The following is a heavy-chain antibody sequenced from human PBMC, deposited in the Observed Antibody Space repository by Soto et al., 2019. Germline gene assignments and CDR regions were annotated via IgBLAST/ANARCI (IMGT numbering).Heavy chain of an antibody. D-gene: IGHD3-22*01. Sequence: NPSETLSLTCTVSGGSISSYYWSWIRQPAGKGLEWIGRIYTSGSTNYNPSLKSRVTMSVDTSKNQFSLKLSSVTAADTAVYYCARDRVYDSSGYYYPDAFDIWGQGTMVTVSS. CDR1: GGSISSYY. J-gene: IGHJ3*02. CDR2: IYTSGST. V-gene: IGHV4-4*07. CDR3: ARDRVYDSSGYYYPDAFDI.